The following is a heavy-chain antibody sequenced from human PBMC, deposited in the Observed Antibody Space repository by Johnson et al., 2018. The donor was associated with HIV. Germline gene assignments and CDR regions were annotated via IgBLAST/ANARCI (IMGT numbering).Heavy chain of an antibody. CDR2: ISSSGRPI. D-gene: IGHD6-19*01. V-gene: IGHV3-11*04. CDR1: GFTFSDYY. J-gene: IGHJ3*02. CDR3: ARGSLMTQWLRGDDAFDI. Sequence: QVLLVESGGGLVKPGGSLRLSCAASGFTFSDYYMSWIRQAPGKGLEWISYISSSGRPIYYADSLKGRFTISRDNAKNSLYLQMNSLRAEDTAVYYCARGSLMTQWLRGDDAFDIWGQGTMVTVSS.